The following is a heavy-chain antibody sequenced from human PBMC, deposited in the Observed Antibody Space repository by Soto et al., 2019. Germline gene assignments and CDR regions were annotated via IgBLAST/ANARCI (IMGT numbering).Heavy chain of an antibody. V-gene: IGHV4-31*03. CDR1: GGSISSGSYY. Sequence: SETLSLTCTVSGGSISSGSYYWSWIRQHPGKGLEWIGYIYYSGSTYYNPSLKSRVTLSVDTSKNQFSLKLNSVTAADTAVYYCARDVLDRGYSGYDPPGYFDYWGQGTLVTVSS. J-gene: IGHJ4*02. CDR3: ARDVLDRGYSGYDPPGYFDY. CDR2: IYYSGST. D-gene: IGHD5-12*01.